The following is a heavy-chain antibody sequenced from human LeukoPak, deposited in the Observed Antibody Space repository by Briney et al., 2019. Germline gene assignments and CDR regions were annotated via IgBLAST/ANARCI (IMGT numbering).Heavy chain of an antibody. CDR1: GFTFSSYA. CDR2: ISSNGGST. Sequence: PGGSLRLSCAASGFTFSSYAMHWVRQAPGKGLEYVSAISSNGGSTYYANSVKGRFTISRDNSKNTLYLQMGSLRAEDMAVYYCARVPYYDSSGYWTPWGAFDIWGQGTMVTVSS. CDR3: ARVPYYDSSGYWTPWGAFDI. J-gene: IGHJ3*02. D-gene: IGHD3-22*01. V-gene: IGHV3-64*01.